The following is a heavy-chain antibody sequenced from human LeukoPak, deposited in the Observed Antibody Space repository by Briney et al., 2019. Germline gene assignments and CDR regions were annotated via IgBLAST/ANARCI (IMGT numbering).Heavy chain of an antibody. J-gene: IGHJ3*02. CDR2: ISGSGGST. CDR3: AMGYAFDI. V-gene: IGHV3-23*01. Sequence: GGTLRLSCAASGFTFSSYGMSWVRQAPGKGLEWVSAISGSGGSTYYADSVKGRFTTSRDNAKNSLYLQMNSLRAEDTAVYYCAMGYAFDIWGQGTMVTVSS. D-gene: IGHD3-16*01. CDR1: GFTFSSYG.